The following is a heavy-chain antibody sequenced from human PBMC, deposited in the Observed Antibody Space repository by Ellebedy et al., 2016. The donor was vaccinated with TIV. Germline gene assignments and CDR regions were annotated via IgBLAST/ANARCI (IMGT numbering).Heavy chain of an antibody. CDR2: RYYRSKWYI. V-gene: IGHV6-1*01. CDR1: GDSLSINNVA. CDR3: PRDPMGDWRGMDV. D-gene: IGHD3-10*01. J-gene: IGHJ6*02. Sequence: SQTLSLTCAISGDSLSINNVAWSWVRQSTSRGLEWLGRRYYRSKWYIDYAVSMNGRISFNPDTINNQVSLQLTSVTPDDTGVYYCPRDPMGDWRGMDVWGQGTTVTVSS.